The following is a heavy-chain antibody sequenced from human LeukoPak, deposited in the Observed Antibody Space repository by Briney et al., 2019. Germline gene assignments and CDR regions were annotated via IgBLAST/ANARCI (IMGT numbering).Heavy chain of an antibody. CDR2: IYSGGST. CDR3: AKDEGRGYYGSGSYLDY. J-gene: IGHJ4*02. V-gene: IGHV3-53*05. Sequence: GGSLRLSCAASGFTVSSNYMSWVRQAPGKGLEWVSVIYSGGSTYYADSVKGRFTISRDNSKNTLYLQMNSLRAEDTAVYYCAKDEGRGYYGSGSYLDYWGQGTLVTVSS. D-gene: IGHD3-10*01. CDR1: GFTVSSNY.